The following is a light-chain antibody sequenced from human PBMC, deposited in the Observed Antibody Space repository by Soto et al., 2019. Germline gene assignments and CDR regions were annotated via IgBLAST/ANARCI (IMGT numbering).Light chain of an antibody. J-gene: IGLJ1*01. Sequence: QSALTQPASVSGSPGQSITISCTGTSSDVGSYNLVSWYQQHPGEAPKLMIYGGTKRPSGVSNRFSGSKSGNTASLTIFGFQAEDEADYYCCSYAGITTFYVFGTGTKVTV. CDR3: CSYAGITTFYV. V-gene: IGLV2-23*01. CDR1: SSDVGSYNL. CDR2: GGT.